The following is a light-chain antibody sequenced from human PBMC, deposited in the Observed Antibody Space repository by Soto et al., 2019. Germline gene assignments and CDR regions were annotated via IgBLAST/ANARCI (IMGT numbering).Light chain of an antibody. CDR1: SSNIGSNT. J-gene: IGLJ3*02. V-gene: IGLV1-44*01. Sequence: QSVLTQPPSASGTPGQRVTISCSGSSSNIGSNTVNWYQQVPGTAPKLLIYTNSQRPSGVPDRFSGSKSGTSASLAIGGLQSEDEADYYCAAWDDRLNGWVFGGGTKLTVL. CDR2: TNS. CDR3: AAWDDRLNGWV.